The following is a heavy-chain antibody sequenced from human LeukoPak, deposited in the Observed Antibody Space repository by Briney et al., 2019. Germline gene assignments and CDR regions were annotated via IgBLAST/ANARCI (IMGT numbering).Heavy chain of an antibody. V-gene: IGHV3-30*18. CDR1: GFTFSSYG. CDR3: AKDQGPYGDPADDAFDI. CDR2: ISYDGSNK. J-gene: IGHJ3*02. D-gene: IGHD4-17*01. Sequence: GGSLRLSCAAPGFTFSSYGMHGVPQAPGKGLERVAVISYDGSNKYYADSVKGRFTISRDNSKNTLYLQMNSLRAEDTAVYYCAKDQGPYGDPADDAFDIWGQGTMVTVSS.